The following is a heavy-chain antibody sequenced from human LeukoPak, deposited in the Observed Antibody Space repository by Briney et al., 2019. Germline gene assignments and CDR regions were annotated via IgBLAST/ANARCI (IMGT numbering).Heavy chain of an antibody. CDR2: IYYSGST. J-gene: IGHJ5*02. Sequence: SETLSLTCTVSGGSISSSGYYWGWIRQPPGKGLEWIASIYYSGSTYYNPSLKSRVTISVDTYKNQLSLKLSSLTAADTAVYYCARHEYSGSYYGLSWFDPWGQGTLVTVSS. CDR1: GGSISSSGYY. D-gene: IGHD1-26*01. V-gene: IGHV4-39*01. CDR3: ARHEYSGSYYGLSWFDP.